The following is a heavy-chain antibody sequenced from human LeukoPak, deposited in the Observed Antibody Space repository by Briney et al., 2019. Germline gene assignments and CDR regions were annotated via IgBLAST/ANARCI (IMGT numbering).Heavy chain of an antibody. Sequence: ASVKVSCKASGYTFTSYGISWVRQAPGQGLEWMGWISAYNGNTNYAQKLQGRVTMTTDTSTSTAYMELRSLGSDDTAVYYCARGASIAVAGPFDYWGQGTLVTVSS. V-gene: IGHV1-18*01. CDR2: ISAYNGNT. CDR1: GYTFTSYG. J-gene: IGHJ4*02. D-gene: IGHD6-19*01. CDR3: ARGASIAVAGPFDY.